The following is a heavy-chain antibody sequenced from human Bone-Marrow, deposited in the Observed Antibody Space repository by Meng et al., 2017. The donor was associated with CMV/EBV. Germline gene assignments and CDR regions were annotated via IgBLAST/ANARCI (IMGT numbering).Heavy chain of an antibody. D-gene: IGHD6-6*01. CDR1: GFTVSSNY. Sequence: GESLKISCAASGFTVSSNYMSWVRQAPGKGLEWVSVIYSGGSTYCADSVKGRFTISRDNSKNTLYLQMNSLRAEDTAVYYCARDKGGSSSDFDYWGQGTLVTVSS. CDR3: ARDKGGSSSDFDY. J-gene: IGHJ4*02. CDR2: IYSGGST. V-gene: IGHV3-53*01.